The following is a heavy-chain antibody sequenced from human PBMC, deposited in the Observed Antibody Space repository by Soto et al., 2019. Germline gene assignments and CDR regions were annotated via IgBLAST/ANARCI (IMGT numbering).Heavy chain of an antibody. D-gene: IGHD2-15*01. CDR2: INAGNGNT. CDR3: ARDILFDY. CDR1: GYTFTSYA. V-gene: IGHV1-3*01. Sequence: GASVKPSCKACGYTFTSYAMHWVRQAPGQRLEWMGWINAGNGNTKYSQKFQGRVTVTRDTSASTAYMELSSLRSEDTAAYYCARDILFDYWGQGTLVTRLL. J-gene: IGHJ4*02.